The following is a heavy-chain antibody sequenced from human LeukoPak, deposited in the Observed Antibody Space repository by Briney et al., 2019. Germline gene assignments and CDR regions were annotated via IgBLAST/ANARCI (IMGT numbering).Heavy chain of an antibody. J-gene: IGHJ4*02. Sequence: QPGGSLRLSCAASGFTFSSYAMSWVRQAPGKGLEWVSAISGSGGSTYYADSVKGRFTISRDNSKNTLYLQMNSLRAEDAAVYYCAKASLRFLEWLPQPLPGYWGQGTLVTVSS. CDR2: ISGSGGST. CDR3: AKASLRFLEWLPQPLPGY. CDR1: GFTFSSYA. D-gene: IGHD3-3*01. V-gene: IGHV3-23*01.